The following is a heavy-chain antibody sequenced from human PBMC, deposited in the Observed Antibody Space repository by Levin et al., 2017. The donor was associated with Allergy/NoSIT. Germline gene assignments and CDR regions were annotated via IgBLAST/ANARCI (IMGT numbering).Heavy chain of an antibody. V-gene: IGHV3-66*01. CDR2: IYSGGTT. Sequence: GGSLRLSCAVSGFTVSNNYMSWVRQAPGKGLEWVSVIYSGGTTFYADSVKGRFTISRDNSKNTLYLQMNSLRAADTAVYYCARDPSNYVSGSSSMDVWGKGTTVTVSS. D-gene: IGHD3-10*01. CDR1: GFTVSNNY. J-gene: IGHJ6*03. CDR3: ARDPSNYVSGSSSMDV.